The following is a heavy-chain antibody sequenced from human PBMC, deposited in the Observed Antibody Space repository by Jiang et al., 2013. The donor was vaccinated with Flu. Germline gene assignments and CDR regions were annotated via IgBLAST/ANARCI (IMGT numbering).Heavy chain of an antibody. CDR3: ASSVAERNWYFDL. Sequence: GLEWVSSISSSSSYIYYADSVKGRFTISRDNAKNSLYLQMNSLRAEDTAVYYCASSVAERNWYFDLWGRGTLVTVSS. V-gene: IGHV3-21*01. D-gene: IGHD6-19*01. CDR2: ISSSSSYI. J-gene: IGHJ2*01.